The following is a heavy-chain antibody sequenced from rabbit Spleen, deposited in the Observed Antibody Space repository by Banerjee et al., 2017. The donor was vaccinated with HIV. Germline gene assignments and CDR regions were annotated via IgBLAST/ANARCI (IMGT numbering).Heavy chain of an antibody. Sequence: QQLVESGGGLVKPGASLTLTCKASGFSFSSGYDMCWVRQAPGKGLEWIACIYTGNSKTYYASWATGRLTISKTSSTTVTLQMTSLTAADAATYFCAGDSGSSFTSYGMNLWGQGTLVTVS. CDR2: IYTGNSKT. CDR3: AGDSGSSFTSYGMNL. V-gene: IGHV1S40*01. J-gene: IGHJ3*01. D-gene: IGHD8-1*01. CDR1: GFSFSSGYD.